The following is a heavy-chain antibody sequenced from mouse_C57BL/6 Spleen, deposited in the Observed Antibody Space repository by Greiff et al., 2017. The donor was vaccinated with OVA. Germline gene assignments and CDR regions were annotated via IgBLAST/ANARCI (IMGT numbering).Heavy chain of an antibody. CDR2: IWGDGST. J-gene: IGHJ4*01. V-gene: IGHV2-3*01. CDR3: AKPGSDYAMDY. Sequence: VMLVESGPGLVAPSPSLSITCTVSGFSLTSYGVSWVRQPPGKGLEWLGVIWGDGSTTYHSALISSLSISKDNSKSQVFLKLNSLQTDDTATYYCAKPGSDYAMDYWGQGTSVTVSS. CDR1: GFSLTSYG.